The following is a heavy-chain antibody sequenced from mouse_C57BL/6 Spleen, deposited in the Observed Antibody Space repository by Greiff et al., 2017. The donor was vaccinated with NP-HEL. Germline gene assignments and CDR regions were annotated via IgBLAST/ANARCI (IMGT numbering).Heavy chain of an antibody. CDR1: GYTFTSYW. Sequence: QVQLQQPGAELVKPGASVKLSCKASGYTFTSYWMHWVKQRPGRGLEWIGRIDPNSGGTKYNEKFKSKVTLTVDNTSSTAYMQLSSLTSEDSAVYYCARAGDYGSSLYYYAMDYWGQGTSVTVSS. CDR2: IDPNSGGT. J-gene: IGHJ4*01. CDR3: ARAGDYGSSLYYYAMDY. D-gene: IGHD1-1*01. V-gene: IGHV1-72*01.